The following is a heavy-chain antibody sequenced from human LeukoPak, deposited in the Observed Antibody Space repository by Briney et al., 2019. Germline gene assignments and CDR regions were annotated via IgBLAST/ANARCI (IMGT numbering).Heavy chain of an antibody. V-gene: IGHV4-34*01. J-gene: IGHJ4*02. D-gene: IGHD6-13*01. CDR1: GGSFSAYY. CDR3: ARQQLSQLYYFDN. Sequence: SETLSLTCAVYGGSFSAYYWSWIRQPPGKGLEWIGEINHRESTTYNPSLKSRVTISIDTSKNQFSLKLSSVTAADTAVYYCARQQLSQLYYFDNWGQGTLVTVSS. CDR2: INHREST.